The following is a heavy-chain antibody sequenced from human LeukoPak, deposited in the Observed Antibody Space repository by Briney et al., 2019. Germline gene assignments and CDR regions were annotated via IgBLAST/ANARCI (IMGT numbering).Heavy chain of an antibody. J-gene: IGHJ4*02. CDR3: ARLTKYCSGATCYQKYYFDY. D-gene: IGHD2-15*01. Sequence: GESLKISCKCSGYSFTSYWIGWVRQMSGKGLEWMGIIYPGDSDTRYSPSFQGQVTISADKSISTAYLQWSSLKASDTAMYYCARLTKYCSGATCYQKYYFDYWGQGTLVTVSS. V-gene: IGHV5-51*01. CDR2: IYPGDSDT. CDR1: GYSFTSYW.